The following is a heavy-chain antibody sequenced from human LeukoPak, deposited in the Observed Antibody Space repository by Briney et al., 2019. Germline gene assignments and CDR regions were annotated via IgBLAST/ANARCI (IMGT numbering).Heavy chain of an antibody. Sequence: SETLSLTCTVSGGSISSGGYYWSWIRQHPGKGLEWIGYIYYSGSTYYNPSLKSRVTISVDTSKNQFSLKLSSVTAADTAVYYCARSDLGVPYYFDYWGQGTLVTVPS. CDR3: ARSDLGVPYYFDY. D-gene: IGHD3-16*01. V-gene: IGHV4-31*03. J-gene: IGHJ4*02. CDR1: GGSISSGGYY. CDR2: IYYSGST.